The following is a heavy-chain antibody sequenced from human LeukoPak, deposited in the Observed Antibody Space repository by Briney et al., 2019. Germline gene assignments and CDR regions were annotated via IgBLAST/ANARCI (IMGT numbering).Heavy chain of an antibody. Sequence: GASVKVSCKASGFTFTNYHMHWVRQAPGQGLEWVGLIRGTGDSPDYAQKFQGRVTVTCDTSTSTLYLELRSLKLEDTAVYYCARAPASTLDFWGQGTLVTVSS. V-gene: IGHV1-46*01. CDR1: GFTFTNYH. D-gene: IGHD3-3*02. CDR3: ARAPASTLDF. J-gene: IGHJ4*02. CDR2: IRGTGDSP.